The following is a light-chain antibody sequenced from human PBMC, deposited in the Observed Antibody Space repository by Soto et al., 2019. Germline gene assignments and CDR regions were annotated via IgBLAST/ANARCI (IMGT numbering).Light chain of an antibody. CDR1: QSLLHSDGYKY. V-gene: IGKV2-28*01. CDR2: LGS. Sequence: DIVMTQSPLSLPVTPGESASISCKSSQSLLHSDGYKYLDWFLQKPGQSPQLLIYLGSNRASGVPDRFSGSGSGTDFTLKISRVEAEDVGVYYCMQALQTPLTFGQGTRLEIK. CDR3: MQALQTPLT. J-gene: IGKJ5*01.